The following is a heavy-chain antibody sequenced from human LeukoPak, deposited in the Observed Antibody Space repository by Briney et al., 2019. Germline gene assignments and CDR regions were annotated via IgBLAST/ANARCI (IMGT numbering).Heavy chain of an antibody. CDR2: IYYSGST. D-gene: IGHD6-19*01. CDR3: ARLGWYYPYYYYYGMDV. J-gene: IGHJ6*02. Sequence: SETLSLTCTVSGGSISSSYYYWSWIRQPPGKGLEWIGDIYYSGSTNYNPSLKSRVTISVDTSKNQFSLKLSSVTAADTAVYYCARLGWYYPYYYYYGMDVWGQGTTVTVSS. CDR1: GGSISSSYYY. V-gene: IGHV4-61*01.